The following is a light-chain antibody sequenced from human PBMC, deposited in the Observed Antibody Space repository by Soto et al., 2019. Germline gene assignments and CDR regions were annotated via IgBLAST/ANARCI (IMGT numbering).Light chain of an antibody. J-gene: IGLJ2*01. CDR3: SSYAGSNIVV. V-gene: IGLV2-8*01. Sequence: QSALTQPPSASGSPGQSVTISCTGTSSDVGGYNFVSWYQQHPGKAPKLMIYEVSERPSGVPDRFSGSKSGITASLTVSGLQAEDEADYYCSSYAGSNIVVFGGGTKLTVL. CDR2: EVS. CDR1: SSDVGGYNF.